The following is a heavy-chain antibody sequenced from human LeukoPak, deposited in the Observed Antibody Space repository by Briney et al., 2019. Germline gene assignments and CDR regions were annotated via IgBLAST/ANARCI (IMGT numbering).Heavy chain of an antibody. CDR2: ISGSGGST. Sequence: GGSLRLSCAASGFTFSSYAMSWVRQAPGKGLEWVSAISGSGGSTYYADSVKGRFTISRDNSKNTLHLQMNSLRAEDTAVYYCAKSFGCSGGSCYSDAFDIWGQGTMVTVSS. J-gene: IGHJ3*02. V-gene: IGHV3-23*01. D-gene: IGHD2-15*01. CDR3: AKSFGCSGGSCYSDAFDI. CDR1: GFTFSSYA.